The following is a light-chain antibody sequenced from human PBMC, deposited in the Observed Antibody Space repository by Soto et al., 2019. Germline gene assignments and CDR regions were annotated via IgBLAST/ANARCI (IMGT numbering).Light chain of an antibody. CDR2: EVS. V-gene: IGLV2-14*01. CDR3: SSYTSSSTLLYV. J-gene: IGLJ1*01. CDR1: SSDVGGYNY. Sequence: QSALTQPASVSGSPGQSITISCTGTSSDVGGYNYVSWYQQHPGKAPKLMIYEVSNRPSGASNRFSGSKSGNTASLTISGPQAEDEADYYCSSYTSSSTLLYVFGTGTKVTVL.